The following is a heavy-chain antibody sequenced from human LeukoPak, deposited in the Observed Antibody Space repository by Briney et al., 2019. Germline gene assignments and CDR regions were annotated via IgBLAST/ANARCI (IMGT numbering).Heavy chain of an antibody. CDR3: AYSGATNHYYGMDV. D-gene: IGHD1-26*01. Sequence: VASVKVSCKASGYTFTGYYMHWVRQAPGQGLEWVGWINPNSGGTNYAQKFQGWVTMTRDTSISTAYMELSRLRSDDTAVYYCAYSGATNHYYGMDVWGQGTTVTVSS. J-gene: IGHJ6*02. CDR2: INPNSGGT. CDR1: GYTFTGYY. V-gene: IGHV1-2*04.